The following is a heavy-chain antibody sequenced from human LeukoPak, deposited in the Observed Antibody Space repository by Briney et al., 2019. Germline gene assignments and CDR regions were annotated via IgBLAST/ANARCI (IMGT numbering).Heavy chain of an antibody. CDR1: GYTFTGYY. CDR2: INPNSSVT. D-gene: IGHD4-23*01. CDR3: ARERGGNSPFDS. V-gene: IGHV1-2*02. Sequence: ASVKVSCKTSGYTFTGYYMHWVRQAPGQGLEWMGWINPNSSVTNYAQRFQGRVTMTGDTSISAAYMELRWLTSDDTAVYYCARERGGNSPFDSWGQGTLVTVSS. J-gene: IGHJ4*02.